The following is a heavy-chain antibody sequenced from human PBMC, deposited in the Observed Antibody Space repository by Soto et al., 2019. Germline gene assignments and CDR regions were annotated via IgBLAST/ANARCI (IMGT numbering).Heavy chain of an antibody. CDR1: GFTFSSYG. CDR3: AKDEWYSGYDLGGGPYYYYYYGMDV. J-gene: IGHJ6*02. V-gene: IGHV3-30*18. CDR2: ISYDGSNK. Sequence: GGSLRLSCAASGFTFSSYGMHWVRQAPGKGLEWVAVISYDGSNKYYADSVKGRFTISRDNSKNTLYLQMNSLRAEDTAVYYCAKDEWYSGYDLGGGPYYYYYYGMDVWGQGTTVTVSS. D-gene: IGHD5-12*01.